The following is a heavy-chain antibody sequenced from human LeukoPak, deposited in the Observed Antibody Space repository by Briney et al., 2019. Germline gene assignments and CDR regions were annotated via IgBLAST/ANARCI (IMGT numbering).Heavy chain of an antibody. Sequence: SETLSLTCAVPGGSISSGGYSWSWIRQPPGKGLEWIGYIYHSGSTYYNPSLKSRVTISVDRSKNQFSLKLSSVTAADTAVYYCARLVDTAANWFDPWGQGTLVTVSS. D-gene: IGHD5-18*01. V-gene: IGHV4-30-2*01. CDR2: IYHSGST. J-gene: IGHJ5*02. CDR1: GGSISSGGYS. CDR3: ARLVDTAANWFDP.